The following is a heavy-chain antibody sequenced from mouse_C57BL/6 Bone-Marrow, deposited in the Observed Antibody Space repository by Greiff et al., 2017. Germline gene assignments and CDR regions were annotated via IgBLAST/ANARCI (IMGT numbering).Heavy chain of an antibody. V-gene: IGHV5-4*01. CDR1: GFPFSSYA. CDR3: ARDGYDYDY. Sequence: DVKLVESGGGLVKPGGSLKLSCAASGFPFSSYAMSWVRQTREKRLEWVATISDGGSYTYYPDNVKVRFTISRDNAKNNLYLQMSHLKSEDTAMYYCARDGYDYDYWGQGTTLTVSS. D-gene: IGHD2-4*01. J-gene: IGHJ2*01. CDR2: ISDGGSYT.